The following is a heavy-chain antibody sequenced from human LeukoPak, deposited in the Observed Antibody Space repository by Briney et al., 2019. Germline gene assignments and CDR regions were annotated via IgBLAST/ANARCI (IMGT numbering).Heavy chain of an antibody. D-gene: IGHD3-16*02. CDR2: ISSSGSTI. CDR3: AKGGRSFRSSYWAGGDY. J-gene: IGHJ4*02. CDR1: GFTFSSYE. V-gene: IGHV3-48*03. Sequence: GGSLRLSCAASGFTFSSYEMNWVRQAPGKGLEWVSYISSSGSTIYYADSVKGRFTISRDNAKNSLYLQMNSLRAEDTAVYYCAKGGRSFRSSYWAGGDYWGQGTLVTVSS.